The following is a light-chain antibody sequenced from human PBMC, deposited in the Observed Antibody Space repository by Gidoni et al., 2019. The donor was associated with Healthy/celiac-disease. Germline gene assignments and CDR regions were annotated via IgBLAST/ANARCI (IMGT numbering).Light chain of an antibody. Sequence: QSALTHPASLSCSPVQSITISCTGTSSDFGGYNYVSCYQQNPGKAPKLMIYEVSNRPSGVSNRFSGSKSGKTASLTISGLQAEDEADYYCSSYTRSRTIEIGGGTKLTVL. CDR2: EVS. V-gene: IGLV2-14*01. CDR1: SSDFGGYNY. CDR3: SSYTRSRTIE. J-gene: IGLJ2*01.